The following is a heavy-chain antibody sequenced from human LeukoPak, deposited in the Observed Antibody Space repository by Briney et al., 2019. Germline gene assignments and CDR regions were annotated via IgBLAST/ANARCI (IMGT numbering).Heavy chain of an antibody. J-gene: IGHJ6*02. CDR2: IYYSGST. CDR3: ARGKWNHYGMDV. V-gene: IGHV4-39*01. CDR1: GGSISSSSYY. D-gene: IGHD1-1*01. Sequence: SETLSLTCTVSGGSISSSSYYWGWIRQPPGKGLEWIGSIYYSGSTYYNPSLKSRVTISVDTSKNQFSLQLNSVTPEDTAVYYCARGKWNHYGMDVWGQGTTVTVSS.